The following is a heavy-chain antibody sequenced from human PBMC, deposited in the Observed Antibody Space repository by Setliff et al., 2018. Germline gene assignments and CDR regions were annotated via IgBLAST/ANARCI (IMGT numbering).Heavy chain of an antibody. Sequence: GESLTLSCKGYGYKFTSNWIAWVRQTPGKGLEWIGFIYPGDSDTKYSPSFRGQVTISADKSVSTAYLQWNSLKASDTAMYYCARNDYGDYGGFDYWGQGTQVTVSS. CDR2: IYPGDSDT. D-gene: IGHD4-17*01. CDR1: GYKFTSNW. J-gene: IGHJ4*02. CDR3: ARNDYGDYGGFDY. V-gene: IGHV5-51*01.